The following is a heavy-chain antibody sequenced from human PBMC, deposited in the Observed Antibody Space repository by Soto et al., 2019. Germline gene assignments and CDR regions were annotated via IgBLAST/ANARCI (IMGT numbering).Heavy chain of an antibody. CDR2: INHSGST. CDR1: GGSISSGDYY. V-gene: IGHV4-39*07. D-gene: IGHD1-26*01. CDR3: ARGLVGATGAFNYYYYGMDV. J-gene: IGHJ6*02. Sequence: SETLSLTFTVSGGSISSGDYYWSWIRQPPGQGLGWFGEINHSGSTNYNPSLKSRVTISVDTSKNQFSLKLSSVTAADTAVYYCARGLVGATGAFNYYYYGMDVWGQGTTVTVSS.